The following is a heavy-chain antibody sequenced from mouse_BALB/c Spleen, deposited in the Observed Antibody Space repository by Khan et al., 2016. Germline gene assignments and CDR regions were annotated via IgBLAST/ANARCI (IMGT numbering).Heavy chain of an antibody. V-gene: IGHV14-3*02. J-gene: IGHJ4*01. D-gene: IGHD2-1*01. CDR1: GFNIKDTY. CDR2: IDPANGNT. CDR3: ARSNGNYGGNYAMDY. Sequence: VQLQQSGAELVKPGASVKLSCTASGFNIKDTYMHWVKQRPEQGLEWIGRIDPANGNTKYDPKFQGKATITADTSSNTAYLQLSSLTSEDTAVYYCARSNGNYGGNYAMDYWGQGTSVTVSS.